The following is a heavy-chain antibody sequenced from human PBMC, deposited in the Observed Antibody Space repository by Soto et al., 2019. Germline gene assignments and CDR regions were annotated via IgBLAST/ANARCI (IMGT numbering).Heavy chain of an antibody. Sequence: GESLKISCAASGFTFSSYAMSWVRQAPGKGLEWVSAISGSGGSTYYADSVKGRFTISRDNSKNTLYLQMNSLRAEDTAVYYCAKAKYNWNYFDYWGQGTLVTVSS. CDR1: GFTFSSYA. D-gene: IGHD1-20*01. CDR2: ISGSGGST. J-gene: IGHJ4*02. V-gene: IGHV3-23*01. CDR3: AKAKYNWNYFDY.